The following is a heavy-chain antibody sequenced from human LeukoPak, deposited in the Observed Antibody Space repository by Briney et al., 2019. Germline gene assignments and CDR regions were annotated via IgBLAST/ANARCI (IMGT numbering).Heavy chain of an antibody. CDR3: AGSKYPEPQDLNF. J-gene: IGHJ4*02. Sequence: GGSLRLSCAASGFTFDIYEMNWVRQAPGKGLEGISYISSDRNVIYYADSVKGRFTITRDNAKYSLYLQMNSLRAEATAVYYCAGSKYPEPQDLNFWGQGTLVAVSS. V-gene: IGHV3-48*03. CDR2: ISSDRNVI. D-gene: IGHD4-11*01. CDR1: GFTFDIYE.